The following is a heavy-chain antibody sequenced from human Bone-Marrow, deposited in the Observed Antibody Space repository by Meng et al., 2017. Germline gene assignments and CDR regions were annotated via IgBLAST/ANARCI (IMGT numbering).Heavy chain of an antibody. CDR3: AREGLAAAGMGDAFDI. Sequence: GESLKISCAASGFTFSSYWMHWVRQAPGKGLVWVSRINSDGSSTSYADSVKGRFTISRDNAKNTLYLQMNSLRAEDTAVYYCAREGLAAAGMGDAFDIWGQGTMVT. CDR2: INSDGSST. CDR1: GFTFSSYW. V-gene: IGHV3-74*01. D-gene: IGHD6-13*01. J-gene: IGHJ3*02.